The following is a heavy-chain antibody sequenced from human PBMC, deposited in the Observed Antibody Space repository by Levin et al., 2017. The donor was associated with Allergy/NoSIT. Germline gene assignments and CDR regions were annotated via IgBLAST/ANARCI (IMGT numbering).Heavy chain of an antibody. J-gene: IGHJ2*01. CDR1: GFTFSSYV. CDR2: ISYDGSNK. CDR3: ARGPDLSDNEPWYFDL. V-gene: IGHV3-30-3*01. D-gene: IGHD1-1*01. Sequence: PGGSLRLSCAASGFTFSSYVIHWVRQAPGKGLDWVAVISYDGSNKYYADSVKGRFTISRDNSKNTLYLQMNSLRREDTAVYYCARGPDLSDNEPWYFDLWGRGTLVSVSS.